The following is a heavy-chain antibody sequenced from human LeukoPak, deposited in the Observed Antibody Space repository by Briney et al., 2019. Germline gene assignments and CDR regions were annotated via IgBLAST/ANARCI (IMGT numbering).Heavy chain of an antibody. CDR1: GGSISNYY. V-gene: IGHV4-59*01. Sequence: SETLSLTCTVSGGSISNYYWSWIRQPPGKGLEWIGYIYYSGSTNYNPSLKSRVTISVDTSKNQFSLKLSSVTAADTAVYYCARAQQWLAYNWFDPWGQGTLVTVSS. D-gene: IGHD6-19*01. CDR2: IYYSGST. J-gene: IGHJ5*02. CDR3: ARAQQWLAYNWFDP.